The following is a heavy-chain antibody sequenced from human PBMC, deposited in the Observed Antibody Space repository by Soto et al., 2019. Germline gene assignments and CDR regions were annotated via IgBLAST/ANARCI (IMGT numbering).Heavy chain of an antibody. V-gene: IGHV3-33*01. Sequence: QVQLVESGGGVVQPGRSLRLSCAASGFTFKNFGMHWVRQAPGKGLEWVAVIWYDGSNEYYADSVKGRFTISRDNSKNHLYIQIQGLSEYEKDLHHCARLRCIYYGSGRYQGLYVWGQGTTVTVSS. CDR2: IWYDGSNE. CDR3: ARLRCIYYGSGRYQGLYV. D-gene: IGHD3-10*01. J-gene: IGHJ6*02. CDR1: GFTFKNFG.